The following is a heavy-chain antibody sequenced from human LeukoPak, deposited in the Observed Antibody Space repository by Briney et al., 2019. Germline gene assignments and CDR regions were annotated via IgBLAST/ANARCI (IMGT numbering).Heavy chain of an antibody. D-gene: IGHD3-10*01. Sequence: SETLSLTCTVSGYSISSGYYWGWIRQPPGKGLEWIGSIYHSGSTYYNPSLKSRVTISVDTSKNQFSLKLSSVTAADTAVYYCARDRVNYYGSGSTYYYYYYMDVWGKGTTVTISS. J-gene: IGHJ6*03. CDR1: GYSISSGYY. CDR3: ARDRVNYYGSGSTYYYYYYMDV. V-gene: IGHV4-38-2*02. CDR2: IYHSGST.